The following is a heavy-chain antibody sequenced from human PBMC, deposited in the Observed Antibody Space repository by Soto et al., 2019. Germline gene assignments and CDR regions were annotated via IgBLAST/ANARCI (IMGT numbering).Heavy chain of an antibody. V-gene: IGHV1-46*03. D-gene: IGHD6-19*01. Sequence: GASVKVSCKASGGTFTSYYMNWVRPAPGQGLEWLGIINPSGSYTTYAQRFQGRVTMTRDTSTSTVYMELSSLRSEDTAVYYCARARYSSGWYKGNYFDYWGQGTLVTVSS. CDR2: INPSGSYT. CDR3: ARARYSSGWYKGNYFDY. J-gene: IGHJ4*02. CDR1: GGTFTSYY.